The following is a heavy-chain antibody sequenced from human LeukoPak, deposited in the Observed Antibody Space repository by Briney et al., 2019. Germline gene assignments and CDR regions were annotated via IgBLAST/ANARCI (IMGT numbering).Heavy chain of an antibody. CDR2: IGGGDT. J-gene: IGHJ4*02. D-gene: IGHD1-26*01. CDR1: GFDFSTYA. V-gene: IGHV3-23*01. CDR3: AKDGQSFNSMWDYLDS. Sequence: GGSPRISPSAPGFDFSTYAPSRGRPGPREGAGGGSGIGGGDTHYADSVKGRFTISRDNSKSTVELHMSGLRVEDTAVYYCAKDGQSFNSMWDYLDSWGRGTLVTVSS.